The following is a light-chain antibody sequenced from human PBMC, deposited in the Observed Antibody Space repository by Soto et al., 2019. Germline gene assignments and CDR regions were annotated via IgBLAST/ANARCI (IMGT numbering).Light chain of an antibody. CDR3: QQYHNWPSIT. J-gene: IGKJ5*01. Sequence: EVVMTQSPATLSVSPGESATLSCRASQSVSSYLAWYQRKPGQAPRLLIYSASTRATGIPARFSGSGSGTEFTLTISSLQSEDFALYYCQQYHNWPSITFGQGTRLEMK. V-gene: IGKV3-15*01. CDR2: SAS. CDR1: QSVSSY.